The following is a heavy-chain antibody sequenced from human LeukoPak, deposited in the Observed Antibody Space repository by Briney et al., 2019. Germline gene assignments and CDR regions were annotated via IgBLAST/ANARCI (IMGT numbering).Heavy chain of an antibody. CDR2: IRSKASNYAT. CDR3: TRHPQDGYIIRGRYYYGMDV. Sequence: GGSLRLSCAASGFTFSGSAMHWVRQASGQGLEWVGRIRSKASNYATDYAASVKGRFTISRDDSRNTAYLQMNSLKTEDTAVYYCTRHPQDGYIIRGRYYYGMDVWGQGTTVTVSS. J-gene: IGHJ6*02. V-gene: IGHV3-73*01. CDR1: GFTFSGSA. D-gene: IGHD5-24*01.